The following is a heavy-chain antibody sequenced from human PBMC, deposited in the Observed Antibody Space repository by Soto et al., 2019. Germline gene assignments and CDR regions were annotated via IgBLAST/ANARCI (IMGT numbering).Heavy chain of an antibody. J-gene: IGHJ4*01. CDR2: TYYRSKWYY. D-gene: IGHD1-26*01. CDR3: ARGEQYSGRIFHY. V-gene: IGHV6-1*01. CDR1: GGSVSSNSAG. Sequence: SQTLSLTCAITGGSVSSNSAGWSWVRQSPSRGLEWLGRTYYRSKWYYEYAVSVRGRITINPDTSKNQYSLQLNSVTPEDTAVYFCARGEQYSGRIFHYWGQGTLVTVSS.